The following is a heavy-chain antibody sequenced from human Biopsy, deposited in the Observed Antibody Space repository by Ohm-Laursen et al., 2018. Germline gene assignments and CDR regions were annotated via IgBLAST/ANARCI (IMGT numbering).Heavy chain of an antibody. CDR3: ARDPGYDFWSGSDPFDI. CDR2: ISTYNNDT. V-gene: IGHV1-18*04. Sequence: ASVKVSCKASGYTFTDYFLHWVRQAPGQGPEWMGWISTYNNDTNIAQKFQGRVSMTTDTSTRTAYMELRSLRSGDTAIYFCARDPGYDFWSGSDPFDIWGQGTLVTVS. CDR1: GYTFTDYF. D-gene: IGHD3-3*01. J-gene: IGHJ3*02.